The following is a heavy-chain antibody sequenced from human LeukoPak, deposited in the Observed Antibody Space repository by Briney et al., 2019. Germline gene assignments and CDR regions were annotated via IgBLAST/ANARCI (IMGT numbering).Heavy chain of an antibody. CDR2: IYTSGST. CDR1: GGSISSGSYY. CDR3: ARGTDSSGYYSVAFDI. D-gene: IGHD3-22*01. J-gene: IGHJ3*02. Sequence: SQTLSLTCTVSGGSISSGSYYWRWIRQPAGKGLEWIGRIYTSGSTNYNPSLKSRVAISVDTPKNQFSLKLSSVTAADTAVYYCARGTDSSGYYSVAFDIWGQGTMVTVSS. V-gene: IGHV4-61*02.